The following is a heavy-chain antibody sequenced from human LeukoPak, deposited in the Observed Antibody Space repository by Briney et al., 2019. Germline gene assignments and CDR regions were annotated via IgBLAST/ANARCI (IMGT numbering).Heavy chain of an antibody. CDR2: ISNNGGYT. V-gene: IGHV3-23*01. CDR1: GFTFSSSA. CDR3: AKQLGYCSDGSCYLPY. J-gene: IGHJ4*02. Sequence: GGSLRLSCAASGFTFSSSAMSWVRQAPGKGLEWVSAISNNGGYTYYADSVQGRFTISRDNSKSTLCLQMNSQRAEDTAVYYCAKQLGYCSDGSCYLPYWGQGTLVTVSS. D-gene: IGHD2-15*01.